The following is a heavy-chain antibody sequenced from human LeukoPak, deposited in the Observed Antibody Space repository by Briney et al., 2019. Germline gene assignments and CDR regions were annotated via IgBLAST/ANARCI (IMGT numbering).Heavy chain of an antibody. CDR3: ARWELYDSNFDY. Sequence: GGSLRLSCAASGFTFSSYAMHWVRQAPGKGLEWVAVISYDGSNKYYADSVKGRFTISRDNSKNTLYLQMNSLRAEDTAVYYCARWELYDSNFDYWGQGTLVTVSS. D-gene: IGHD1-26*01. J-gene: IGHJ4*02. CDR1: GFTFSSYA. V-gene: IGHV3-30-3*01. CDR2: ISYDGSNK.